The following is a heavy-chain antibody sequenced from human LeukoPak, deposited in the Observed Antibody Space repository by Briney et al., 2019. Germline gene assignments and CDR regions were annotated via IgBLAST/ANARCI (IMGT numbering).Heavy chain of an antibody. CDR3: ARDPMYYYDSSGFLY. J-gene: IGHJ4*02. D-gene: IGHD3-22*01. CDR2: INPNSGNT. CDR1: GGTFSSYA. V-gene: IGHV1-18*01. Sequence: ASVKVSCKASGGTFSSYAISWLRQAPGQGLEWMGRINPNSGNTNYAQKLQGRVTMTTDTSTSTAYMELRSLRSDDTAVYYCARDPMYYYDSSGFLYWGQGTLVTVSS.